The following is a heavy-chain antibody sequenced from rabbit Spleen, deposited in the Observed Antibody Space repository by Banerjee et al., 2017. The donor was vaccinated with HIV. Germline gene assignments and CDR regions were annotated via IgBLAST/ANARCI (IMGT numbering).Heavy chain of an antibody. D-gene: IGHD1-1*01. V-gene: IGHV1S40*01. CDR3: ARDSSSSFSSYGMDL. J-gene: IGHJ6*01. Sequence: WVRQAPGKGLEWIACIDAGSSGFTYFASWAKGRFTCSKTSSTTATLQMTRLTVADTATYFCARDSSSSFSSYGMDLWGQGTLVTVS. CDR2: IDAGSSGFT.